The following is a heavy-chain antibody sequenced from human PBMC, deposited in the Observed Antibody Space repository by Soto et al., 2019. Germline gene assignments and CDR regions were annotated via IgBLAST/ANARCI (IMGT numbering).Heavy chain of an antibody. J-gene: IGHJ3*02. CDR2: ISSSSSYI. Sequence: GGSLRLSCAASGFTFSSYSMNWVRQAPGKGLEWVSSISSSSSYIYYADSVKGRFTISRDNAKNSLYLQMNSLRAEDTAVYYCARDRPSSRRAFDIWGQGTMVTVSS. CDR1: GFTFSSYS. CDR3: ARDRPSSRRAFDI. D-gene: IGHD2-2*01. V-gene: IGHV3-21*01.